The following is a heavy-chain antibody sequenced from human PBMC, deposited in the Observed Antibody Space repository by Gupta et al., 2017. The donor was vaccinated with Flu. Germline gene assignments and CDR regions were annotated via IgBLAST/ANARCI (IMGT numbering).Heavy chain of an antibody. CDR1: SN. J-gene: IGHJ4*02. CDR2: IYYTGST. Sequence: SNWSWTRQPPGKGMEWIGYIYYTGSTNYNPSLKSRVTMSVDTSKNQFSLKLTSLTVADTAVYYCAREGENYPHFEYYFDNWGQGTQVTVSS. CDR3: AREGENYPHFEYYFDN. D-gene: IGHD1-7*01. V-gene: IGHV4-59*01.